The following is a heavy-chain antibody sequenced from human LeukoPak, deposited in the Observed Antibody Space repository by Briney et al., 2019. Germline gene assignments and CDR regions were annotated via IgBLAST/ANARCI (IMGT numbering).Heavy chain of an antibody. CDR3: AMTITMIVVAVDY. CDR1: GGSISSSSYY. J-gene: IGHJ4*02. Sequence: PSETLSLTCTVSGGSISSSSYYWGWIRQPPGKGLEWIGSIYYSGSTYYNPSLKSRVTISVDTSKNQFSLKLSSVTAADTAVYYCAMTITMIVVAVDYWGQGTLVTVSS. V-gene: IGHV4-39*07. D-gene: IGHD3-22*01. CDR2: IYYSGST.